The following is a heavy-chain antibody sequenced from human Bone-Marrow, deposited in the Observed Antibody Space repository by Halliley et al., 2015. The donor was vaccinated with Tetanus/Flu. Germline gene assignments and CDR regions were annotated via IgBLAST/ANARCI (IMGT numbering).Heavy chain of an antibody. D-gene: IGHD6-6*01. V-gene: IGHV3-64D*06. J-gene: IGHJ4*02. CDR3: VKALYSSSSGLYFDH. Sequence: VAVISSNGGTTNYADSVKGRFTISRDNSQNILYLELNSLRVEDTAVYYCVKALYSSSSGLYFDHWGQGALVTVSS. CDR2: ISSNGGTT.